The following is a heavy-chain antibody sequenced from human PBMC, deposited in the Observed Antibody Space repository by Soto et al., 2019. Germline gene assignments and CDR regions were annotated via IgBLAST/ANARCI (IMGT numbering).Heavy chain of an antibody. J-gene: IGHJ4*02. Sequence: LRLSCAASGFTFSSYSVNWVRQAPGKGLEWVSYISSGSKTIFYADSVKGRFTVSRDNAKNSQYLQMNSLRDEDTAVYYCAREDILGARSFDYWGQGTLVTVSS. CDR3: AREDILGARSFDY. CDR2: ISSGSKTI. CDR1: GFTFSSYS. V-gene: IGHV3-48*02. D-gene: IGHD1-26*01.